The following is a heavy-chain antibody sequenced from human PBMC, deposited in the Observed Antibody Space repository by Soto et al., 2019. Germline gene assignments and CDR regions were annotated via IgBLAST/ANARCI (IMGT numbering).Heavy chain of an antibody. CDR3: ARVQGIVAADYYYYGMDV. D-gene: IGHD1-26*01. Sequence: PSETLSLTCAVSGGSISSSNWWCWVRQPPGKGLEWIGEIYHSGSTNYNPSLKSRVTISVDKSKNQFSLKLSSVTAADTAVYYCARVQGIVAADYYYYGMDVWGQGTTVTVSS. V-gene: IGHV4-4*02. J-gene: IGHJ6*02. CDR1: GGSISSSNW. CDR2: IYHSGST.